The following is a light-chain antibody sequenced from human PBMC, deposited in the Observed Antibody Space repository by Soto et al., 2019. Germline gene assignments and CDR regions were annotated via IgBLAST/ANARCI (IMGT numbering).Light chain of an antibody. CDR3: QSYDSSNYVV. CDR2: EDN. V-gene: IGLV6-57*04. CDR1: SGSIASNY. Sequence: NFMLTQPHSVSESPGKTVTISCTRSSGSIASNYLQWYQQRPGSAPTTVIDEDNQRPSGVPVRFSGSIDSSSNSASLTISGLQTEEEADYYCQSYDSSNYVVFGGGTKLTVL. J-gene: IGLJ2*01.